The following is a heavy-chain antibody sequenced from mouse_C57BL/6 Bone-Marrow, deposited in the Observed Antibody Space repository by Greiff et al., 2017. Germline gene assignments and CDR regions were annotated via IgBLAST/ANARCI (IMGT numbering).Heavy chain of an antibody. CDR3: ARKGYDYDDYAMDY. J-gene: IGHJ4*01. Sequence: VQLVESGPGLVQPSQSLSITCTVSGFSLTSYGVNWVRQSPGKGLEWLGVIWSGGSTDYNAAFISRLSISKDNSKSQVFFKMNSLQADDTAIYYSARKGYDYDDYAMDYWGQGTSVTVSS. V-gene: IGHV2-2*01. CDR2: IWSGGST. CDR1: GFSLTSYG. D-gene: IGHD2-4*01.